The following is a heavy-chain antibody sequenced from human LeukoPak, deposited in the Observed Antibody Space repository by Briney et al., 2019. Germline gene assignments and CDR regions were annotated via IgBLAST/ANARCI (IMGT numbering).Heavy chain of an antibody. V-gene: IGHV3-53*01. Sequence: GGSLRLSFAASGFTVISNYMSWVRQAPGKGLAWVSVIYTGGSTYYADSVKGRFAISRDNSKNTLYLQMNSLRAEDTAVYYCAREELEIDYWGQGTLVTVSS. J-gene: IGHJ4*02. CDR2: IYTGGST. CDR3: AREELEIDY. D-gene: IGHD1-1*01. CDR1: GFTVISNY.